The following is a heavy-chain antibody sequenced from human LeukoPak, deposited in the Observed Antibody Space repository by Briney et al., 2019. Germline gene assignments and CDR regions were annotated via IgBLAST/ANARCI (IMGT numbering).Heavy chain of an antibody. CDR1: GFTFSTYA. Sequence: PGGTLRLSCAASGFTFSTYAMSWVRQAAGKGLEWVSTVSGSGGSTYYADSVKGRVTISRDNSKSTLYLQMNSLRAEDTAVYYCAKDRSSSSSWYSNWGQGTLVTVSS. CDR2: VSGSGGST. CDR3: AKDRSSSSSWYSN. D-gene: IGHD6-13*01. V-gene: IGHV3-23*01. J-gene: IGHJ4*02.